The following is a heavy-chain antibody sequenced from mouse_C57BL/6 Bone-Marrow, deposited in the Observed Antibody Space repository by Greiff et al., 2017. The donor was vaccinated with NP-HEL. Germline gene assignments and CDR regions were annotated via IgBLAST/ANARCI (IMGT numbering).Heavy chain of an antibody. CDR1: GFTFSSYG. Sequence: EVKVVESGGDLVKPGGSLKLSCAASGFTFSSYGMSWVRQTPDKRLEWVATISSGGSYTYYPARVKGRFTISRDNAKNTLYLQMSSLKSEDTAMYYCARHYGPYYYAMDYWGQGTSVTVSS. J-gene: IGHJ4*01. CDR3: ARHYGPYYYAMDY. D-gene: IGHD1-1*02. CDR2: ISSGGSYT. V-gene: IGHV5-6*01.